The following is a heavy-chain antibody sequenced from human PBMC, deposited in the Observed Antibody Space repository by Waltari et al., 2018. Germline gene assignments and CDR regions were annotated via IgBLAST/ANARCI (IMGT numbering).Heavy chain of an antibody. Sequence: EVQLVESGGGVVRPGGSLRLSCAASGFTFYDYGMSWVRQAPGKGLEWVSGINLNGGSTGYADSVKGRFTISRDNAKNSLYLQMNSLRAEDTALYYCARVVAAASEKAFDIWGQGTMVTVSS. CDR3: ARVVAAASEKAFDI. CDR1: GFTFYDYG. J-gene: IGHJ3*02. V-gene: IGHV3-20*04. CDR2: INLNGGST. D-gene: IGHD6-13*01.